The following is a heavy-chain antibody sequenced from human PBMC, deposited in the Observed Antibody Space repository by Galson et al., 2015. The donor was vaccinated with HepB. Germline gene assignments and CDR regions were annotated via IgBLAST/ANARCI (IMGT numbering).Heavy chain of an antibody. CDR1: GYSFPNYW. Sequence: QSGAEVKKPGESLKISCKGSGYSFPNYWIGWVRQMPGKGLEWMGVIYPSDSDTRYSPSFQGQVTISADKSISTTYLQWSTLKASDTAMYYCARLPRDSYFDYWGQGTLVTVSS. CDR3: ARLPRDSYFDY. J-gene: IGHJ4*02. D-gene: IGHD5-24*01. V-gene: IGHV5-51*01. CDR2: IYPSDSDT.